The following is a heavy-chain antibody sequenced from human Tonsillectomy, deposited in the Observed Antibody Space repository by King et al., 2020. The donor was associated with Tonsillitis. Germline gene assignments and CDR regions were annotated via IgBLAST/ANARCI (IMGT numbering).Heavy chain of an antibody. CDR3: PKIVAGTWNWFDS. V-gene: IGHV3-30*04. D-gene: IGHD5-12*01. Sequence: VQLVESGGGVVQPGRSMRLSCVASGFTFSHYAMHWVRQAPGKGLEWVAVISYDGSHKYYADSVKGRFTISRDNSKNMLYLQMNRLRGKDTAVYYCPKIVAGTWNWFDSWGQGTLVTVSS. CDR2: ISYDGSHK. J-gene: IGHJ5*01. CDR1: GFTFSHYA.